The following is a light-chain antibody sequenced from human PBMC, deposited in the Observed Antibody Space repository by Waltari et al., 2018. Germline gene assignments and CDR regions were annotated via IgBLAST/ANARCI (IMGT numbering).Light chain of an antibody. Sequence: QSALTQPASVSGSPGQSITISCTGTSSDVGGYSYVSWYQHHPGKAPKVMIFDGSKRPSGVSNRFSGSKSGYTASLTISGLQAEDEAHYYCSSFTTSRTWVFGGGTKLTVL. CDR1: SSDVGGYSY. V-gene: IGLV2-14*03. CDR2: DGS. J-gene: IGLJ3*02. CDR3: SSFTTSRTWV.